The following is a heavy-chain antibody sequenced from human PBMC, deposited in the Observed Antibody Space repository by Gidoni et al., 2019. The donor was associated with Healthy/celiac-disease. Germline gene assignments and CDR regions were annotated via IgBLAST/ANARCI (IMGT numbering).Heavy chain of an antibody. J-gene: IGHJ5*02. V-gene: IGHV1-24*01. D-gene: IGHD6-6*01. CDR1: GYTLTELS. CDR2: FDPEDGET. Sequence: QVQLVQSGAEVKQPGASVKVSCKVSGYTLTELSMHWVRQAPGKGLEWMGGFDPEDGETIYAQKFQGRVTMTEHTSTDTAYMELSSLRSEDTAVYYCATEMYSSSSYKFPWFDPWGQGTLVTVSS. CDR3: ATEMYSSSSYKFPWFDP.